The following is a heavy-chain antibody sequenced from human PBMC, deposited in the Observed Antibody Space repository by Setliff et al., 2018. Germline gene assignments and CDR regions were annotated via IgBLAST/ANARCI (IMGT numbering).Heavy chain of an antibody. D-gene: IGHD3-22*01. V-gene: IGHV4-39*02. J-gene: IGHJ4*02. CDR2: IYYTGTA. Sequence: TSETLSLTCTVSGDSISSTSYQWGWVRQPPGKGLEWIGSIYYTGTAYYNPSLKSRVTISVDTSKNHFSLKLTSVSAADTAVYYCARRDSTGYYGYSFDFWGQGTLVTSPQ. CDR3: ARRDSTGYYGYSFDF. CDR1: GDSISSTSYQ.